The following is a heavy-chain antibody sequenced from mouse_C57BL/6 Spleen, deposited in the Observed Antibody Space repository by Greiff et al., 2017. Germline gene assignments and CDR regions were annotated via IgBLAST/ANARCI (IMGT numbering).Heavy chain of an antibody. CDR1: GYTFTSYG. Sequence: VQLQQSGAELARPGASVKLSCKASGYTFTSYGISWVKQRTGQGLEWIGEIYPRSGNTYYNEKFKGKATLTADKSSSTAYMELRSLTSEDSAVYFCARSPIITTVVAHYFDYWGQGTTLTVSS. V-gene: IGHV1-81*01. J-gene: IGHJ2*01. CDR2: IYPRSGNT. D-gene: IGHD1-1*01. CDR3: ARSPIITTVVAHYFDY.